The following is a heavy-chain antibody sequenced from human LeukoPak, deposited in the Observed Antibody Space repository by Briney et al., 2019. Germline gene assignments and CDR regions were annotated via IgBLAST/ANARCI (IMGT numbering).Heavy chain of an antibody. D-gene: IGHD3-9*01. CDR1: GGSISSYY. CDR3: ARRRLATDYFFDY. Sequence: PSETLSLTCTVSGGSISSYYWSWIRQPPGRGLEYIGHIYYSGNTDYNPSLKSRVTISVDMSKKQFSLKLSSVTAADTAVYYCARRRLATDYFFDYWGQGVLATVSS. J-gene: IGHJ4*02. V-gene: IGHV4-59*01. CDR2: IYYSGNT.